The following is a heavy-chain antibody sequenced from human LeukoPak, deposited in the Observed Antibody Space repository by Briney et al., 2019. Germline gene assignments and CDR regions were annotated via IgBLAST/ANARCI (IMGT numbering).Heavy chain of an antibody. Sequence: PGGSLRLSCAASGFTFSSYGMHWVRQAPGKGLERVAVISYDGSNKYYADSVKGRFTISRDNSKNTLYLQMNSLRAEDTAVYYCAKGPNIVVVPAATFDYWGQGTLVTVPS. CDR1: GFTFSSYG. J-gene: IGHJ4*02. CDR2: ISYDGSNK. V-gene: IGHV3-30*18. D-gene: IGHD2-2*01. CDR3: AKGPNIVVVPAATFDY.